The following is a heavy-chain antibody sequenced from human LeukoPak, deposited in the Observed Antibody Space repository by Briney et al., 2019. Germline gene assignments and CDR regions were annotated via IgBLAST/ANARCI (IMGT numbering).Heavy chain of an antibody. CDR3: ARRKVGATRGRNYFDY. Sequence: SETLSLTCTVSGGSIRSSYWSWIRQPPGKGLEWIGEINHSGSTNYNPSLKSRVTISVDTSKNQFSLKLSSVTAADTAVYYCARRKVGATRGRNYFDYWGQGTLVTVSS. D-gene: IGHD1-26*01. CDR1: GGSIRSSY. V-gene: IGHV4-34*01. J-gene: IGHJ4*02. CDR2: INHSGST.